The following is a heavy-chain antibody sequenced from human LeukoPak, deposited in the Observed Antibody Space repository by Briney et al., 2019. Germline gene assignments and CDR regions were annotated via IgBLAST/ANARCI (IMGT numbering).Heavy chain of an antibody. Sequence: PGGSLRLSCAVSGVTVSSSYMSWVRQAPGKGLEWVSVIYSGGSTYYADSVKGRFTIARDNSKNTLYLQMNSLGAEDTAVYYCARESNYDYWGQGTLVTVSS. CDR2: IYSGGST. V-gene: IGHV3-66*02. J-gene: IGHJ4*02. CDR3: ARESNYDY. CDR1: GVTVSSSY.